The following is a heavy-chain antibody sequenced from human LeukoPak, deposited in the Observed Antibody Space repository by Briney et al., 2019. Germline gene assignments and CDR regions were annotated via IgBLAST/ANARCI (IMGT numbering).Heavy chain of an antibody. V-gene: IGHV3-30*02. D-gene: IGHD6-6*01. CDR3: AKDFFASTAARPHY. J-gene: IGHJ4*02. Sequence: GGSLRLSCAAPGFTFSSYWMSWVRQAPGKGLEWVAFIRYDGSNKYYADSVKGRFTISRDNSKNTLYLQMNSLRAEDTAVYYCAKDFFASTAARPHYWGQGTLVTVSS. CDR1: GFTFSSYW. CDR2: IRYDGSNK.